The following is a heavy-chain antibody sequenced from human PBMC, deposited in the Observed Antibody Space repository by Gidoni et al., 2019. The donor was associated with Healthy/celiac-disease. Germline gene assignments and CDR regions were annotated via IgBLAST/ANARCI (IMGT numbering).Heavy chain of an antibody. CDR2: IYYSGST. J-gene: IGHJ4*02. CDR1: GGSVSSGSYY. CDR3: ASGRATPLDY. Sequence: QVQLQESGPGLVKPSETLSLTCTVSGGSVSSGSYYWSWIRQPPGKGLEWIGYIYYSGSTNYNPSLKSRVTISVDTSKNQFSLKLSSVTAADTAVYYCASGRATPLDYWGQGTLVTVSS. D-gene: IGHD2-15*01. V-gene: IGHV4-61*01.